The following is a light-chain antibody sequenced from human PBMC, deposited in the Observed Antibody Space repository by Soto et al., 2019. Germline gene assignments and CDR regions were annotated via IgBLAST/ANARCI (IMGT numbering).Light chain of an antibody. J-gene: IGLJ1*01. V-gene: IGLV2-11*01. CDR1: SSDVGDYDY. CDR3: CSYAGSYTYV. CDR2: DVS. Sequence: QSALTQPRSVSGSPGRSVTISCTGTSSDVGDYDYVSWYQQHPGKAPKLMIYDVSKRPSGVPDRFSGSKSGNTASLTISGLQAEDEADYYCCSYAGSYTYVFGTETKLTVL.